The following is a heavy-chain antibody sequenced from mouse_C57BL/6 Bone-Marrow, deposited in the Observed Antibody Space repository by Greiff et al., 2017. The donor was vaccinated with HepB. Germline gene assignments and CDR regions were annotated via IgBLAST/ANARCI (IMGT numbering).Heavy chain of an antibody. CDR2: IDPANGNT. V-gene: IGHV14-3*01. CDR3: ARTGLYDYDGYAMDY. D-gene: IGHD2-4*01. J-gene: IGHJ4*01. Sequence: VHVKQSVAELVRPGASVKLSCTASGFNIKNTYMHWVKQRPEQGLEWIGRIDPANGNTKYAPKFQGKATITADTSSNTAYLQLSSLTSEDTAIYYCARTGLYDYDGYAMDYWGQGTSVTVSS. CDR1: GFNIKNTY.